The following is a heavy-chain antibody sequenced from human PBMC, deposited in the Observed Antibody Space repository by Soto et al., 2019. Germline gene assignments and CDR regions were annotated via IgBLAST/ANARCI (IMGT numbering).Heavy chain of an antibody. D-gene: IGHD3-22*01. J-gene: IGHJ2*01. V-gene: IGHV4-30-2*01. CDR2: IYHSGST. CDR1: GGSISSGGYS. Sequence: QLQLQESGSGLVKPSQTLSLTCAVSGGSISSGGYSWSWIRQPPGKGLEWIGYIYHSGSTYYNPSLKSRVMIAVVSTNNQFSLKMLYVTAADTAADYCARASGWTDSSGYISHHWYFDLWGRGTLVTVSS. CDR3: ARASGWTDSSGYISHHWYFDL.